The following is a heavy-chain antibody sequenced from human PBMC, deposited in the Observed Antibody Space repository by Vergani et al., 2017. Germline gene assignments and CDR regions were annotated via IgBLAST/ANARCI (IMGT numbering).Heavy chain of an antibody. Sequence: QLQLQESGSGLVKPSQTLSLNCAASGGSISSGAFSWGWIRQPPGRGLQWIGHIFQSGSPDYNASLKSRVNISLDKSKNHFSLSLSSVTAADTAVYYCVRRNNVLRETDYVDSWGQGILVTVSS. D-gene: IGHD2/OR15-2a*01. CDR3: VRRNNVLRETDYVDS. CDR2: IFQSGSP. V-gene: IGHV4-30-2*01. J-gene: IGHJ4*02. CDR1: GGSISSGAFS.